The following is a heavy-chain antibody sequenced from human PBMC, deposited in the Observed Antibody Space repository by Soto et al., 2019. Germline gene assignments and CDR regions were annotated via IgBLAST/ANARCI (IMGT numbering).Heavy chain of an antibody. D-gene: IGHD6-13*01. Sequence: ASVKVSCKASGYTFTGYYMHWVRQAPGQGLEWMGWINPNSGGTNYARKFQGRVTMTRDTSISTAYMELSRLRSDDTAVYYCARDPYSSSWVDYWGQGTLVTVSS. CDR3: ARDPYSSSWVDY. CDR1: GYTFTGYY. CDR2: INPNSGGT. V-gene: IGHV1-2*02. J-gene: IGHJ4*02.